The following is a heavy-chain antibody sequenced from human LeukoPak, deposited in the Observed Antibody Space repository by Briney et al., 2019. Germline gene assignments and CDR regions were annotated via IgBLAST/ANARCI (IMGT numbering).Heavy chain of an antibody. V-gene: IGHV1-8*01. Sequence: ASVKVSCKASGYTFTSYDINWVRQATGQGLEWMGWMNPNSGNTGYAQKFQGRVTMTRNTSISTAYMELSSLRSEDTAVYYCAGRMGRRQQLEKFLHYYYYMDVWGKGTTVTVSS. CDR2: MNPNSGNT. CDR3: AGRMGRRQQLEKFLHYYYYMDV. CDR1: GYTFTSYD. D-gene: IGHD6-13*01. J-gene: IGHJ6*03.